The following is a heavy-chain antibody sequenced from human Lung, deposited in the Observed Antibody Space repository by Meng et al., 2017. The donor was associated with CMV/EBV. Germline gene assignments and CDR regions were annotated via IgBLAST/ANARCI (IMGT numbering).Heavy chain of an antibody. CDR2: FVNNVDT. CDR1: GYTFSSFG. D-gene: IGHD3-10*01. J-gene: IGHJ4*02. V-gene: IGHV1-18*01. Sequence: VHLLQSGAGVKKPGASVRVSCAASGYTFSSFGISWLRQAPGQGIEWMGWFVNNVDTYSAQKFQGRVTMTTDTHTSTAFMELRSLRSDDTAVYYRARGTPGRSYSDYWGQGTLVTVSS. CDR3: ARGTPGRSYSDY.